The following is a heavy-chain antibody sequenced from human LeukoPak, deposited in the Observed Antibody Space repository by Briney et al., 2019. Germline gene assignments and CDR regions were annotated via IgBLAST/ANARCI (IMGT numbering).Heavy chain of an antibody. V-gene: IGHV1-2*02. CDR1: GGTFSSYA. D-gene: IGHD3-3*01. CDR3: ARDLIFGVVIGYYYMDV. CDR2: INPNSGGT. J-gene: IGHJ6*03. Sequence: ASVKVSCKASGGTFSSYAISWVRQAPGQGLEWMGWINPNSGGTNYAQKFQGRVTMTRDTSISTAYMELSRLRSDDTAVYYCARDLIFGVVIGYYYMDVWGKGTTVTVSS.